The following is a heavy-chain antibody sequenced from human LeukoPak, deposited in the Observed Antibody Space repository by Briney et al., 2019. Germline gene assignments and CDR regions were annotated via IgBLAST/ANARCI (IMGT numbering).Heavy chain of an antibody. CDR2: IYYSGST. CDR1: GGSISSGDYY. D-gene: IGHD3-10*01. J-gene: IGHJ6*02. CDR3: ARDTPIGTMVRGVTWYGMDV. V-gene: IGHV4-30-4*01. Sequence: SQTLSLTCTVSGGSISSGDYYWSWIRQPPGKGLEGIGYIYYSGSTYYNPSLKSRVTISVDTSKNQFSLKLSSVTAADTAVYYCARDTPIGTMVRGVTWYGMDVWGQGTTVTVSS.